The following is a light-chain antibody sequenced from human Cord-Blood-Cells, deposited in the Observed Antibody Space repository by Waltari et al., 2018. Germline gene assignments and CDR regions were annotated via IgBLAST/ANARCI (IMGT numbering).Light chain of an antibody. CDR2: GAS. CDR1: QSVSSSY. Sequence: EIVLTQSPGTLSLSPGERAPLSCRASQSVSSSYLSWYQQKHGQAPRLLSYGASSRATGTPDRFSGSGSGTDFTLTISRLEPEDFAVYYCHQYGSSPPLTFGGGTKVEIK. V-gene: IGKV3-20*01. CDR3: HQYGSSPPLT. J-gene: IGKJ4*01.